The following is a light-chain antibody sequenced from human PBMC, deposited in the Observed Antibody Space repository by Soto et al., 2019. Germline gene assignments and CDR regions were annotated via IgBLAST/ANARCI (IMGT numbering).Light chain of an antibody. V-gene: IGKV3-15*01. CDR2: GAS. CDR1: QSVSSN. CDR3: QQYNNWPLYT. J-gene: IGKJ2*01. Sequence: EIVMTQSPATLSVSPGERATLSCRASQSVSSNLAWYQQNPGQAPRLRIYGASNRATGIPARFSGSGSGTEFTLTISSLQSEDFVVYYCQQYNNWPLYTFGQGTKLEIK.